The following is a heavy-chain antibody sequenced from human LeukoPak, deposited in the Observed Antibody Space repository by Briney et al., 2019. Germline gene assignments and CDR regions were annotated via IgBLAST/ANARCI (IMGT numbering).Heavy chain of an antibody. D-gene: IGHD4/OR15-4a*01. CDR1: GFTFSSYG. V-gene: IGHV3-30*02. J-gene: IGHJ4*02. CDR3: AKDKDYGWDY. Sequence: PGGSLRLSCAASGFTFSSYGIHWVRQAPGKGLEWVTYISDDGRDKWYADSVKGRLTISRDNSKNTLSLQMNSLRPEDTAVYYCAKDKDYGWDYWGQGTLVTVSS. CDR2: ISDDGRDK.